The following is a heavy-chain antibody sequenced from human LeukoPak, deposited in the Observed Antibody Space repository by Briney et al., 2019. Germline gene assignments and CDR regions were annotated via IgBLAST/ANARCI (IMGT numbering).Heavy chain of an antibody. CDR2: ISASGVST. J-gene: IGHJ4*02. D-gene: IGHD3-3*01. CDR1: VTLHNYA. V-gene: IGHV3-23*01. Sequence: GGSLRLSCAASVTLHNYAMSWVRHAPGKGLEWVSFISASGVSTYYADSVKGRFTISRDNSNNTLYLQISTLRAEDSATYYCAKGAQYDFWSGYTLEYFDVWGRGTLVTVSS. CDR3: AKGAQYDFWSGYTLEYFDV.